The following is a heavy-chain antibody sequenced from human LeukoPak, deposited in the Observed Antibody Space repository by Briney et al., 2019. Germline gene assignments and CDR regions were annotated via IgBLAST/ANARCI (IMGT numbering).Heavy chain of an antibody. CDR1: GXSITSGGYF. CDR3: ARERGRLVDY. CDR2: MHYSESA. D-gene: IGHD6-25*01. J-gene: IGHJ4*02. Sequence: PSETLSLTCTVSGXSITSGGYFWSWIRQHPGKGPEWIGYMHYSESANYNPSLKSRVTISVDTSKNQIFLKVNSVTAADTAVYYCARERGRLVDYWGQGSLVTVSS. V-gene: IGHV4-31*03.